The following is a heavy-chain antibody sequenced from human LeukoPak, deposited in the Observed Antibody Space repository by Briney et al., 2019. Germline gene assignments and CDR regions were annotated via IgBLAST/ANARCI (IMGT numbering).Heavy chain of an antibody. D-gene: IGHD6-25*01. V-gene: IGHV1-46*01. CDR2: INPSGGST. CDR3: ARDPLIAAASYGMDV. CDR1: GYTFICYY. Sequence: GASVKVSCKASGYTFICYYMHWVRQAPGQGLEWMGMINPSGGSTSYAQKFQGRATMTRDTSTSTVYMELSSLRSEDTAVYYCARDPLIAAASYGMDVWGQGTTVTVSS. J-gene: IGHJ6*02.